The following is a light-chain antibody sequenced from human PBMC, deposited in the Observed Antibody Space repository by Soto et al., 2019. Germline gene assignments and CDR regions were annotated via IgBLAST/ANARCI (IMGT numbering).Light chain of an antibody. CDR1: SSDVGGYNF. Sequence: SVLPQPPSASGFPGQSVTISCTGTSSDVGGYNFVSWYQQHPGKAPKLMIYEVDKRPSGVPDRFSGSKSGNTASLTVSGLQAEDEADYYCISYAVTTSYVFGTGTKVTVL. CDR3: ISYAVTTSYV. V-gene: IGLV2-8*01. J-gene: IGLJ1*01. CDR2: EVD.